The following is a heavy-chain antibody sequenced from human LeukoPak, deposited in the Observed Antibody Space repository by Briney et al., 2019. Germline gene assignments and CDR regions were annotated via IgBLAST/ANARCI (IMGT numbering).Heavy chain of an antibody. Sequence: GGSLRLSCVASGFTLSNYVMSWVRQAPGKGLEWVSYISSTGSTIFYADSVKGRFIISRDNAKNSLYLQMNSLRAEDTAVYYCARVVYCSGGSCQIFAFDIWGQGTMVTVSS. CDR1: GFTLSNYV. CDR3: ARVVYCSGGSCQIFAFDI. CDR2: ISSTGSTI. J-gene: IGHJ3*02. D-gene: IGHD2-15*01. V-gene: IGHV3-11*01.